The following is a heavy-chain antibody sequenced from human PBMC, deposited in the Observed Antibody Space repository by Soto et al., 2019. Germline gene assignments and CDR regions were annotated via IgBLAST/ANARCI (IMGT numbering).Heavy chain of an antibody. D-gene: IGHD5-18*01. CDR2: ISYDGSNR. CDR3: ARGVDTAMIAVDY. J-gene: IGHJ4*02. V-gene: IGHV3-30-3*01. CDR1: GFTFSSYA. Sequence: QVKLVESGGGVGQPGRSLRLSCAASGFTFSSYAMHWVRQAPGKGLEWVAVISYDGSNRFYTDSVKGRFTISRDVSQNTLFLQLNSLRAEDTAVYYCARGVDTAMIAVDYWGQGTLVTVSS.